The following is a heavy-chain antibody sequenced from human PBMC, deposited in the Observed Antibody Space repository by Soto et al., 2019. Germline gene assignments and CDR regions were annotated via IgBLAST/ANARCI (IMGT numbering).Heavy chain of an antibody. Sequence: SQTMSLTCAVCGGSISSYYWSWILQPPGKGLEWIGYIYYSESTNYNPSLKSRVITSVDTSNNPFSLRQSSVTAADTAVYYGARAYYDTSGYSLDPWGQETLVTVPQ. J-gene: IGHJ5*02. D-gene: IGHD3-22*01. CDR2: IYYSEST. CDR1: GGSISSYY. CDR3: ARAYYDTSGYSLDP. V-gene: IGHV4-59*01.